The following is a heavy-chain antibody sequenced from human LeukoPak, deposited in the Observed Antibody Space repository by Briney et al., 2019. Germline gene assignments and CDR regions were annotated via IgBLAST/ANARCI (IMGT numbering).Heavy chain of an antibody. CDR2: INSDGNIT. J-gene: IGHJ6*04. V-gene: IGHV3-74*01. CDR3: AELGITMIGGV. CDR1: GFTFSGYC. Sequence: PGGSLRLSCSASGFTFSGYCMHWVRQAPGKGLVWVSRINSDGNITNYADSVKGRFTISRDNAKNSLYLQMNSLRAEDTAVYYCAELGITMIGGVWGKGTTVTISS. D-gene: IGHD3-10*02.